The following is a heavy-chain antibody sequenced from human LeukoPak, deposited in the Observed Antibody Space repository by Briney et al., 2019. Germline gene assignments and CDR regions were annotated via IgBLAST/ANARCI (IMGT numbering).Heavy chain of an antibody. CDR3: ARDLREARIPGAFDI. D-gene: IGHD2-21*01. CDR2: INTDGSST. V-gene: IGHV3-74*01. J-gene: IGHJ3*02. CDR1: GFTFSSYW. Sequence: GGSLRLSCAASGFTFSSYWMHWVRQAPGKGLVWVSRINTDGSSTSYADSVKGRFTISRDNAKNTLYLQMNSLRAEDTAVYYCARDLREARIPGAFDIWGQGTMVTASS.